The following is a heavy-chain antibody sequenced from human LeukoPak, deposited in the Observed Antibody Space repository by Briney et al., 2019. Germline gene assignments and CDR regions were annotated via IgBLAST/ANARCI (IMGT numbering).Heavy chain of an antibody. D-gene: IGHD3-10*01. V-gene: IGHV3-7*03. CDR3: AKGHYYGSGSLDY. Sequence: GGSLRLSCAASGFTFTLHWMSWARQAPGKGLEWVANIHPAGSETSYVDSVKGRFTISRDNAKNSVYLQMNSLRAEDTAVYYCAKGHYYGSGSLDYWGQGTLVTVSS. CDR2: IHPAGSET. J-gene: IGHJ4*02. CDR1: GFTFTLHW.